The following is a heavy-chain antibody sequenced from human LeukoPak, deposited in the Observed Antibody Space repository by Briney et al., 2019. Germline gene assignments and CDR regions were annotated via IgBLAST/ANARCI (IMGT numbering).Heavy chain of an antibody. V-gene: IGHV4-34*01. CDR3: ARVWDYGGTEEDYFDY. D-gene: IGHD4-23*01. Sequence: SETLSLTCAVYGGSFSGYYWSWIRQPPGKGLDWIGEINHSGSTNYNPSLKSRVTISVDTSKNQFSLKLSSVTAADTAVYYCARVWDYGGTEEDYFDYWGQGTLVTVSS. J-gene: IGHJ4*02. CDR2: INHSGST. CDR1: GGSFSGYY.